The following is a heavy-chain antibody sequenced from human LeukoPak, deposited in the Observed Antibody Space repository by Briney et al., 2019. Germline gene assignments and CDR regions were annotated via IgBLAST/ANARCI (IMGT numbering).Heavy chain of an antibody. CDR1: GGSFSGYY. CDR2: INHSGST. V-gene: IGHV4-34*01. Sequence: SETLSLTCAVYGGSFSGYYWSWIRQPPGKGLEWIGEINHSGSTNYNPSLKSRVTISVDTSKNQFSLKLSSVTAADTAVYYCASHRGAFDIWGQGTMVTVSS. J-gene: IGHJ3*02. CDR3: ASHRGAFDI.